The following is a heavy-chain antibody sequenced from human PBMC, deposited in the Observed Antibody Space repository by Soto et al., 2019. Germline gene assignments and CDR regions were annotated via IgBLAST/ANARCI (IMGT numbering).Heavy chain of an antibody. Sequence: KQSQTLSLTCAISGDSVSSNSAAWNWIRQSPSRGLEWLGRTYYRSKWYNDYAVSVKSRITINPDTSKNQFSLQLNSVTPEDTAGYYCARDHFRLGPTSPDAFDIWGQGTMVTVSS. J-gene: IGHJ3*02. CDR1: GDSVSSNSAA. CDR2: TYYRSKWYN. D-gene: IGHD7-27*01. CDR3: ARDHFRLGPTSPDAFDI. V-gene: IGHV6-1*01.